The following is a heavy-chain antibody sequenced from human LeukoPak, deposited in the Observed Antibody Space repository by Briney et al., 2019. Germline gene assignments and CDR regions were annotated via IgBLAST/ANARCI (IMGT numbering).Heavy chain of an antibody. CDR1: GYSISSGYC. J-gene: IGHJ4*02. D-gene: IGHD6-13*01. CDR2: IYHSGST. Sequence: SETLSLTCAVSGYSISSGYCWGWIRQPPGKGLEWIGSIYHSGSTYYNPSLKSRVTISVDTSKNQFSLKLSSVTAADTAVYYCARGGIAAAFDYWGQGTLVTVSS. CDR3: ARGGIAAAFDY. V-gene: IGHV4-38-2*01.